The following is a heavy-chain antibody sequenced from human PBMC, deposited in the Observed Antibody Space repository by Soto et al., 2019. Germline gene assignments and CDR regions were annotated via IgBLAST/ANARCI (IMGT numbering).Heavy chain of an antibody. CDR1: GGSISSYY. CDR3: ARVITPAAPNVGYYYGMDV. CDR2: IYTSGST. V-gene: IGHV4-4*07. J-gene: IGHJ6*02. D-gene: IGHD2-2*01. Sequence: SETLSLTCTVSGGSISSYYWSWIRQPAGKGLEWIGRIYTSGSTNYNPSLKSRVTMSVDTSKNQFSLKLSSVTAADTAVHYCARVITPAAPNVGYYYGMDVWGQGTTVTVSS.